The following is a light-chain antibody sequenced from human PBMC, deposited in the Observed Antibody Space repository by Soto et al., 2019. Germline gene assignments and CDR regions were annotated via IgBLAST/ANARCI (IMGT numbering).Light chain of an antibody. CDR1: STDVGGYNY. J-gene: IGLJ1*01. V-gene: IGLV2-14*01. CDR3: SSYTSRSNEV. Sequence: QCDRRHPGSVSWSPGPSITISCTGTSTDVGGYNYVSWYQQHPGKAPKLMIYEVSNRPSGVSNRFSGSKSGNTASLTISGLQAEDEADYYCSSYTSRSNEVFGTGTKVTVL. CDR2: EVS.